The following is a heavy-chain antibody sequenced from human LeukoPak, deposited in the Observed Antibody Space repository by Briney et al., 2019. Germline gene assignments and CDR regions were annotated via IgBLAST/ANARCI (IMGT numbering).Heavy chain of an antibody. J-gene: IGHJ4*02. V-gene: IGHV3-30*18. Sequence: GGSLILSCAACVFTFNIYGMHWVRHPPSRVVEWVAVISYDGSNKYYADSVKGRFTICRDKSKNTIYMQMDSQRAADTAVYYCAKASSLGDYWGQGTLVTVSS. CDR1: VFTFNIYG. CDR2: ISYDGSNK. CDR3: AKASSLGDY. D-gene: IGHD5/OR15-5a*01.